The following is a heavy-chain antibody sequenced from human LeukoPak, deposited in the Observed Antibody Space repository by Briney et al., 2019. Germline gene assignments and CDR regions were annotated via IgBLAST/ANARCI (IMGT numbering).Heavy chain of an antibody. Sequence: EASVTVSCTASGYTFTSYDINWVRQAPGQGLEWMGWMNPNRGNTVYAQRFQGRVTITRNTSISTAYMELSSMRSEDTAVYYCARVGCSSTSCYDRADYYYYYYMDVWGKGTAVTVSS. CDR1: GYTFTSYD. J-gene: IGHJ6*03. CDR2: MNPNRGNT. CDR3: ARVGCSSTSCYDRADYYYYYYMDV. V-gene: IGHV1-8*03. D-gene: IGHD2-2*01.